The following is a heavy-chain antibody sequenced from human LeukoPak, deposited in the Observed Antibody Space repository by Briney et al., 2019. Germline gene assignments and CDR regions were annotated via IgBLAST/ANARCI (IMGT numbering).Heavy chain of an antibody. CDR1: GFTFSSYS. V-gene: IGHV3-23*01. J-gene: IGHJ4*02. Sequence: PGGPLRLSCAASGFTFSSYSMNWVRQAPGKGLEWVSGISASGGSTYFADSVKGRVTISRDNSKNTLYLQVNSLRAEDTAVYYCAKGSAAAGRTHFDYWGQGTLVTVSS. D-gene: IGHD6-13*01. CDR2: ISASGGST. CDR3: AKGSAAAGRTHFDY.